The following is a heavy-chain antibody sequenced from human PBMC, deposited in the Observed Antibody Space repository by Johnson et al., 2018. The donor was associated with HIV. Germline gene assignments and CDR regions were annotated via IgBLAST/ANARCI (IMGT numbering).Heavy chain of an antibody. V-gene: IGHV3-23*04. CDR1: GLIFRNYA. J-gene: IGHJ3*01. D-gene: IGHD4-17*01. CDR2: ISGSGGST. Sequence: GEGGEEGGGGGEKGGEGRREGEEEGLIFRNYAMGWVRQAPRKGLEWVSVISGSGGSTYYADSVKGRFTISRDNSKNTLYLQMNSLRAEDTAVYYCAKGGMTTVTSGAFDFWGQGTMVTISS. CDR3: AKGGMTTVTSGAFDF.